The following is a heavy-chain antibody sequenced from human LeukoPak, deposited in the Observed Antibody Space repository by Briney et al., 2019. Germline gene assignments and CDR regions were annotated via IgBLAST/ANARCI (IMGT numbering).Heavy chain of an antibody. Sequence: SETLSLTCTVSGDSFSSNNYWTWVRQPPGKGLEWIGEIYRSGATNYNPSLRGRVTVSLDKSKNQFSLRLKSVTAADTAIYYCARNAGYSDLNYWGQGVLVTVSS. V-gene: IGHV4-4*02. CDR3: ARNAGYSDLNY. CDR1: GDSFSSNNY. CDR2: IYRSGAT. J-gene: IGHJ4*02. D-gene: IGHD3-22*01.